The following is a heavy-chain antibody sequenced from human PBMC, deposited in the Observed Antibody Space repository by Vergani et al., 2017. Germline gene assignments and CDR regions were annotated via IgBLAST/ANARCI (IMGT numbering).Heavy chain of an antibody. V-gene: IGHV1-46*01. J-gene: IGHJ4*02. Sequence: QVQLVQSGAEVKKPGASVKVSCKASGYTFTSYYMHWVRQAPGQGLEWMGIINPSGGSTSYAQKFQGRVTMTRDTSTSTVYMELSSLRSEDTAAYYCARDGGLDDSSGYYFDYWGQGTLVTVSS. CDR2: INPSGGST. D-gene: IGHD3-22*01. CDR3: ARDGGLDDSSGYYFDY. CDR1: GYTFTSYY.